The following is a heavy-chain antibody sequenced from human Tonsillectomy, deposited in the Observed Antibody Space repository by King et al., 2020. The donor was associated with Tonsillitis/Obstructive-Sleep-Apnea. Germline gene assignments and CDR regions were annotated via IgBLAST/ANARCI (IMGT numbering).Heavy chain of an antibody. CDR2: IYYSGST. J-gene: IGHJ4*02. Sequence: PLQESGPGLVKPSETLSLTCTVSGGSISSSSSYWGWIRQPPGQGLEWIGSIYYSGSTYYNPSLKSRITISVDTSKNQFSLKLSSVTAADTAVYYCARQGASATTSLTPFDYWGQGTLVTVSS. CDR3: ARQGASATTSLTPFDY. CDR1: GGSISSSSSY. V-gene: IGHV4-39*01. D-gene: IGHD4-17*01.